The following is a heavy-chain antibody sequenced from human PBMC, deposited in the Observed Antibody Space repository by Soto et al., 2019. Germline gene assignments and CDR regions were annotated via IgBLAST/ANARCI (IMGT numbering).Heavy chain of an antibody. CDR1: GFTFSSYG. Sequence: GGSLRLSCVASGFTFSSYGMHWVRQAPGKGLEWVAIISYDGSNKYYADSVKGRFTISRDNSKNTLYLQMNSLRAEDTAVYYCARDRRFGLSAMIDYWGQGTLVTVSS. CDR3: ARDRRFGLSAMIDY. V-gene: IGHV3-30*03. J-gene: IGHJ4*02. CDR2: ISYDGSNK. D-gene: IGHD5-18*01.